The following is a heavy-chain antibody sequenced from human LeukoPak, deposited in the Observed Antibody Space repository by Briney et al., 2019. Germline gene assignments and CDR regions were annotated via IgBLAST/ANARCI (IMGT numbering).Heavy chain of an antibody. J-gene: IGHJ4*02. CDR3: ARVLHNRNYDGSTYYGY. V-gene: IGHV1-8*03. CDR1: GYTFTSYD. CDR2: MNPNSGNT. D-gene: IGHD3-22*01. Sequence: ASVKVSCKASGYTFTSYDINWVRQATGQGLEWMGWMNPNSGNTGYAQKFQGRVTITRNTSISTAYMELSSLRSEDTAVYYCARVLHNRNYDGSTYYGYWGQGTLVTVSS.